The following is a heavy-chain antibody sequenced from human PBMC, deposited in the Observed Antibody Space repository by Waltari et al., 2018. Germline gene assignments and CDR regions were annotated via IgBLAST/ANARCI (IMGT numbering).Heavy chain of an antibody. CDR3: AREGYYYGAGSLVDY. V-gene: IGHV1-8*01. J-gene: IGHJ4*02. CDR1: GYTFNSYD. D-gene: IGHD3-10*01. CDR2: RNPNSGNT. Sequence: QVQLVQSGAEVKKPGASVKVSCKASGYTFNSYDINRVRQATGQGLEWMGWRNPNSGNTGYAKKFKGEFAMTSKTSISTAYMELGSLGSEDTAVYYFAREGYYYGAGSLVDYWGQGTLVTVSS.